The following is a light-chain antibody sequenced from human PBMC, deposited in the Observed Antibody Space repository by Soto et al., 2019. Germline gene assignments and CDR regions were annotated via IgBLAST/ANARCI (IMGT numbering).Light chain of an antibody. CDR2: LGS. CDR1: QSLLHKNGFNY. CDR3: QQYGSSPWT. Sequence: DIVMTQSPLSLPVTPGEPAAISCRSSQSLLHKNGFNYLDWYLQKPGQSPQLLIFLGSNRASGVPDRFSGSGSGTDFTLTISRLEPEDFAVYYCQQYGSSPWTVGQGTNVDIK. V-gene: IGKV2-28*01. J-gene: IGKJ1*01.